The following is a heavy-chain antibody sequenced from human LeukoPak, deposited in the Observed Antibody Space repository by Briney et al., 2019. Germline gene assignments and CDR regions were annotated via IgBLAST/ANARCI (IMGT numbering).Heavy chain of an antibody. D-gene: IGHD2-21*01. Sequence: GASLKVSCKTSGYSFTDYYMHWVRQAPGQGLEWMGWINPNSGGTSSAQKFQGRVTMTRDTSITTVYMEVSWLTSDDTAIYYCARADRLHGGPYLIGPWGQGTLVTVSS. CDR3: ARADRLHGGPYLIGP. CDR2: INPNSGGT. V-gene: IGHV1-2*02. CDR1: GYSFTDYY. J-gene: IGHJ5*02.